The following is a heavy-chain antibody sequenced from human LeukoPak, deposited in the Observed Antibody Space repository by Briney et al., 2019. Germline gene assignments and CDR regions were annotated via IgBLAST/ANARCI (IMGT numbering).Heavy chain of an antibody. J-gene: IGHJ5*02. Sequence: SQTLSLTCAISGDILTSNSAAWSWIRQSPSRGLEWLGRTFYRSKWYDDYAVSVKSRLSINPDASKNQFSLHLHSVSPEDTAVYFCARETSGSYLGLFNSWGQGILVTVSS. CDR3: ARETSGSYLGLFNS. D-gene: IGHD6-19*01. V-gene: IGHV6-1*01. CDR1: GDILTSNSAA. CDR2: TFYRSKWYD.